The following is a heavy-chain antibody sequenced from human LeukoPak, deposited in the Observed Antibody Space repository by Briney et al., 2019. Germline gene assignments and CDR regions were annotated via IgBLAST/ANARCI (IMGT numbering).Heavy chain of an antibody. CDR1: GFTFSDYA. CDR2: ISGSEGGT. J-gene: IGHJ4*02. CDR3: TKGGYSRWYYFDY. Sequence: PGVSLTLSCAASGFTFSDYAMIWLRQAPGKGLEWVSRISGSEGGTYYADSVKGRFTISRDSSKNTVYLQMNSLRAEDTAVYYCTKGGYSRWYYFDYWGQGTLVTVSS. D-gene: IGHD6-13*01. V-gene: IGHV3-23*01.